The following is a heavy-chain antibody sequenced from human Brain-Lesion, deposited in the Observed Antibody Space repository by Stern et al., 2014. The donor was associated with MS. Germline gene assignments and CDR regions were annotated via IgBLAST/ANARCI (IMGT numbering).Heavy chain of an antibody. V-gene: IGHV4-61*02. CDR2: IFNSGST. J-gene: IGHJ6*02. D-gene: IGHD2-2*01. CDR1: GGSISSGGYY. CDR3: ARGRVVPGFQYYATDV. Sequence: QVQLVQSGPGLVKPSQTLSLSCTVSGGSISSGGYYWSWIRQPAGKGLEWIGRIFNSGSTSYHPSLQSRVTLSIDTSKTQFSLRLNSMTAADTAVYYCARGRVVPGFQYYATDVWGQGTTVIVSS.